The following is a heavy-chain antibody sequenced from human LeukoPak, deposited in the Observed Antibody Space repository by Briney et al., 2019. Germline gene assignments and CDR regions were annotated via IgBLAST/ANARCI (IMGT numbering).Heavy chain of an antibody. CDR2: IRENGCNK. CDR3: AKDREYTYRLGAFDY. J-gene: IGHJ4*02. Sequence: GVSLRLSCAASGFTFSSYAISWVRRAPGKGLEGVSGIRENGCNKYYADSVKGRFPISRDNSKNILHLQMNSQRAEDTAIYYCAKDREYTYRLGAFDYWGQGNLVTVSS. D-gene: IGHD5-18*01. V-gene: IGHV3-23*01. CDR1: GFTFSSYA.